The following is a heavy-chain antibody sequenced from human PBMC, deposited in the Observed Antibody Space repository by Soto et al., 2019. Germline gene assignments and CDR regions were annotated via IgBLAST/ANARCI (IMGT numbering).Heavy chain of an antibody. Sequence: PGGSLRLSCVASGFTLSTYWVHWVRQAPGKGLVWVSRINRDGSTTTYADSVKGRFTISRDNAKNTVYLQMNSLRAEDTAVYYCARDLTGPFDDWGQGTLVTVS. CDR1: GFTLSTYW. J-gene: IGHJ4*02. CDR2: INRDGSTT. V-gene: IGHV3-74*01. D-gene: IGHD1-20*01. CDR3: ARDLTGPFDD.